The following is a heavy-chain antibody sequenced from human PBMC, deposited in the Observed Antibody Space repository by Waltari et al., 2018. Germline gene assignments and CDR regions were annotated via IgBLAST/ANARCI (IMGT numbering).Heavy chain of an antibody. J-gene: IGHJ4*02. D-gene: IGHD6-13*01. V-gene: IGHV4-39*07. CDR2: IYYSGST. CDR1: GGSISSSSYY. CDR3: ARESYSSSWYVDY. Sequence: QLQLQESGPGLVKPSETLSLTCTVSGGSISSSSYYWGWIRQPPGKGLEWIGSIYYSGSTYYNPSLKSRVTMSVDTSKNQFSLKLSSVTAADTAVYYCARESYSSSWYVDYWGQGTLVTVSS.